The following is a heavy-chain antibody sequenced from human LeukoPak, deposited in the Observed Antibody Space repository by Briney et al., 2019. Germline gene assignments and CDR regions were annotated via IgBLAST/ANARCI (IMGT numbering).Heavy chain of an antibody. CDR1: GGFIISSSYY. CDR2: IYYSGNT. J-gene: IGHJ3*02. Sequence: RSSETLSLTCTVSGGFIISSSYYWGWIRQPPGKGLEWIGSIYYSGNTYYNPSLKSRVSISADTSKNQFSLKLKSVTAADTAVYYCARDWSYGFKGAFDIWGQGTMVTVSS. V-gene: IGHV4-39*07. CDR3: ARDWSYGFKGAFDI. D-gene: IGHD3-10*01.